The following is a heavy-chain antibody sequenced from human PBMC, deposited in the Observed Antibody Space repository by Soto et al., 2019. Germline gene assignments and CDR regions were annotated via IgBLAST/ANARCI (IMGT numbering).Heavy chain of an antibody. CDR2: IYYSGST. CDR1: GGSISSGGYY. V-gene: IGHV4-31*03. D-gene: IGHD2-2*01. CDR3: ARDSGYCSSTSCYAPANGMDV. J-gene: IGHJ6*02. Sequence: SETLSLTCTVSGGSISSGGYYWSWIRQHPGKGLEWIGYIYYSGSTYYNPSLKSRVTISVDTSKNQFSLKLSSVTAADTAVYYCARDSGYCSSTSCYAPANGMDVWGQGTTVTVSS.